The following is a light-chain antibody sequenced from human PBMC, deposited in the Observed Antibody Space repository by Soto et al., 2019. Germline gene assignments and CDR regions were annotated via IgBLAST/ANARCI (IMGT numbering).Light chain of an antibody. V-gene: IGLV2-23*02. Sequence: QSVLTQPASVSGSPGQSITISCTGTSSDVGSYNLVSWYRQHPGKAPKLMIYEDSKRPSGVSNRFSGSKSGNTASLTISGLQAEDEADYYCCSSAGSGTVVFGTGTKVTVL. J-gene: IGLJ1*01. CDR1: SSDVGSYNL. CDR2: EDS. CDR3: CSSAGSGTVV.